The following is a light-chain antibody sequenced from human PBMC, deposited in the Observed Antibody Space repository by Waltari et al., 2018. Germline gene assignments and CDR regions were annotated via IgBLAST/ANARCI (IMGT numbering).Light chain of an antibody. J-gene: IGLJ3*02. V-gene: IGLV1-40*01. CDR2: GNS. CDR1: SSNIGAGYD. CDR3: QSYDNSLSGSGV. Sequence: QSVLTQPPSVSGAPGQRVTISCTGSSSNIGAGYDVHWYQRLPGTAPKLLIYGNSNRPSGVPDRVSGSRSGTSASLAITGLQAEDEAEYYCQSYDNSLSGSGVFGGGTKLTVL.